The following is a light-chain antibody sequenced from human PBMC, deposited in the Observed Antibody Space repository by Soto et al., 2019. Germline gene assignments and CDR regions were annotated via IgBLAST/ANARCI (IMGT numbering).Light chain of an antibody. V-gene: IGKV1-39*01. J-gene: IGKJ1*01. CDR3: QQSYSTPGT. CDR2: AAS. Sequence: DIQMIQSPSSLSASVGDRVTITCRASQSISSYLNWYQQKPGKVPKLLISAASSLQSGVPSRFSGSGSGTDFTLTISSLQPEDFATYYCQQSYSTPGTFGQGTKVEIK. CDR1: QSISSY.